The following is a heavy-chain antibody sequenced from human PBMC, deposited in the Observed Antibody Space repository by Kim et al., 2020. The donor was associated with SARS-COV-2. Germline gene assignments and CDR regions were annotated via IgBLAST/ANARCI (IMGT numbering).Heavy chain of an antibody. D-gene: IGHD4-17*01. V-gene: IGHV4-59*09. J-gene: IGHJ4*02. Sequence: LKSRVTISVDTSKNQFSLKLSSVTAADTAVYYCARGLGWPDYGDYVDDYWGQGTLVTVSS. CDR3: ARGLGWPDYGDYVDDY.